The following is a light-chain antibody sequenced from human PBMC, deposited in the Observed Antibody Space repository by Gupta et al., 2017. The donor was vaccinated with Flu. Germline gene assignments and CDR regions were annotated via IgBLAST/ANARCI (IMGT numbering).Light chain of an antibody. J-gene: IGKJ2*01. V-gene: IGKV1-5*03. Sequence: SIWLAWYQQKPGKAPKLLISRASSLESGVPSSFSGSGSGTEFTLTISSLQPDDFATYYCQQYNYYPYTFGQGTRLESK. CDR1: SIW. CDR3: QQYNYYPYT. CDR2: RAS.